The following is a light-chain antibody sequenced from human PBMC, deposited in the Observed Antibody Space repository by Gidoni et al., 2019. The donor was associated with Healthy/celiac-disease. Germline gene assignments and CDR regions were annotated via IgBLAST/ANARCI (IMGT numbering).Light chain of an antibody. Sequence: QSALTQPASVSGSPGQSITISCTGTSSAVGGYNYVSWYQQHPGKAPKLMIYEVSNRPSGVSNRISGSKSGNTAALTISGLQAEDEADYYCSSYTSSSPLFGGGTKLTVL. CDR3: SSYTSSSPL. CDR2: EVS. J-gene: IGLJ2*01. V-gene: IGLV2-14*01. CDR1: SSAVGGYNY.